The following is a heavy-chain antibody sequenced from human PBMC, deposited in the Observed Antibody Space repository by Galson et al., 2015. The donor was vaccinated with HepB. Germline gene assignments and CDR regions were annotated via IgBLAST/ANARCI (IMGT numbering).Heavy chain of an antibody. V-gene: IGHV4-39*01. CDR1: GGSISSSSYY. D-gene: IGHD4-17*01. J-gene: IGHJ4*02. CDR3: ARLDGDLPDY. CDR2: IYYSGST. Sequence: SETLSLTCTVSGGSISSSSYYWGWIRQPPGKGLEWIGSIYYSGSTYYNPSLKSRVTISVDTSKNQFSLKLSSVTAADTAVYYCARLDGDLPDYWGQGTLVTVSS.